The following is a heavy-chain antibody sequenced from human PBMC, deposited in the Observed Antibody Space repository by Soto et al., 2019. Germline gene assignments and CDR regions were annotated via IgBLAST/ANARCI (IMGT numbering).Heavy chain of an antibody. D-gene: IGHD3-16*01. CDR2: ISYDGSNK. V-gene: IGHV3-30*04. Sequence: GESLKISCAASGFTFSSYAMHWVRQAPGKGLEWVAVISYDGSNKYYADSVKGRFTISRDNSKNTLYLQMNSLRAEDTAVYYCARVTGSGDFDYWGQGTLVTVSS. J-gene: IGHJ4*02. CDR1: GFTFSSYA. CDR3: ARVTGSGDFDY.